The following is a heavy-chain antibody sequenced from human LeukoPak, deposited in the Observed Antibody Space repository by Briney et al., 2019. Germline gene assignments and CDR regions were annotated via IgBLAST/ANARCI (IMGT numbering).Heavy chain of an antibody. Sequence: SETLSLTCAVHGGSFSGFYWSWIRQSPGKGLEWIGEINHSGTTNYNPSLKSRVTISVDTSKNQFTLSLSSVTAADTAVYYCSRGGYGGLTDFDSWGQGTLVTVSS. CDR3: SRGGYGGLTDFDS. V-gene: IGHV4-34*01. D-gene: IGHD3-16*01. CDR2: INHSGTT. J-gene: IGHJ4*02. CDR1: GGSFSGFY.